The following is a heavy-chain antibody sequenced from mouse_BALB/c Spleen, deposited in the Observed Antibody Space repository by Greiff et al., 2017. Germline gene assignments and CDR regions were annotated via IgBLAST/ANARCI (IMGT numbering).Heavy chain of an antibody. Sequence: QVQLKQSGAELAKPGASVKMSCKASGYTFTSYWMHWVKQRPGQGLEWIGYINPSTGYTEYNQKFKDKATLTADKSSSTAYMQLSSLTSEDSAVYYCAYGYADYWGQGTTLTVSS. CDR2: INPSTGYT. D-gene: IGHD1-2*01. CDR3: AYGYADY. CDR1: GYTFTSYW. J-gene: IGHJ2*01. V-gene: IGHV1-7*01.